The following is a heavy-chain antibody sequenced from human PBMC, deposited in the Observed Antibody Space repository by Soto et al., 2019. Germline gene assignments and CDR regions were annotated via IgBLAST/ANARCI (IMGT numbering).Heavy chain of an antibody. CDR3: ARRQGSGWDEPFDM. D-gene: IGHD6-19*01. J-gene: IGHJ3*02. CDR2: ISTSGSSI. Sequence: QMQLVESGGGLVKPGGSLRLSCVASGFTFSDYYMNWIRQTPGKGLEWVSYISTSGSSIYYADSVKGRFTISRDNAKKSLYLQMNSLRGEDTALYYCARRQGSGWDEPFDMWGQGTMVTVSS. CDR1: GFTFSDYY. V-gene: IGHV3-11*01.